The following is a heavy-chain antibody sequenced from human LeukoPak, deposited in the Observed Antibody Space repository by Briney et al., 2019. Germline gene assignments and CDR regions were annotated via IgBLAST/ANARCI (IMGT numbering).Heavy chain of an antibody. CDR1: GFTFSSYW. V-gene: IGHV3-7*03. Sequence: GGSLRPSCAASGFTFSSYWMNWVRQAPGKGLEWVANIRPDGSEKYYVDSVKGRLTISRDNAKNSLYLQMNSLRAEDTALYYCAKDRAAAGNLYGMDVWGQGTTVTVSS. D-gene: IGHD6-13*01. J-gene: IGHJ6*02. CDR2: IRPDGSEK. CDR3: AKDRAAAGNLYGMDV.